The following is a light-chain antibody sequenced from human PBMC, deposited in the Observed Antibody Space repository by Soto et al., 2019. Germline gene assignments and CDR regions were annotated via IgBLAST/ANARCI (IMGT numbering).Light chain of an antibody. CDR3: QQSGGSTFT. Sequence: IGLTQSPGTLSLSQGERATLSCRASQSIRSSSLAWYQQKAGQAPRLLIFGASSRATGILDRFSGSGSGTEFTLTISRLEPEDFAVYYCQQSGGSTFTFGHGTKVD. CDR2: GAS. CDR1: QSIRSSS. V-gene: IGKV3-20*01. J-gene: IGKJ3*01.